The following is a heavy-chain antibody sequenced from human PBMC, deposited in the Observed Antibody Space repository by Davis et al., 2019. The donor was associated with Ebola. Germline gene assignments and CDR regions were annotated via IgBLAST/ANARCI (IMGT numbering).Heavy chain of an antibody. V-gene: IGHV3-30*04. J-gene: IGHJ4*02. D-gene: IGHD6-13*01. CDR3: ARGPGYSSSGHFDY. Sequence: PGGSLTLSCAPSGFTFPSYATPWVRQAPGNGLEWVAVISYDGSNKYYADSVKGRFTISRDNSKNTLYLQMNSLRAEDTAVYYCARGPGYSSSGHFDYWGQGTLVTVSS. CDR1: GFTFPSYA. CDR2: ISYDGSNK.